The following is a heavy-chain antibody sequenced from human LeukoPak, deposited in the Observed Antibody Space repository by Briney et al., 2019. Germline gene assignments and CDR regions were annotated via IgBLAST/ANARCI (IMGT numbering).Heavy chain of an antibody. Sequence: SETLSLTCAVYGGSFSGYYWSWIRQPPGKGLEWIGEINHSGSTNYNPSLKSRVTISVDTSKNQFSLKLSSVTAADTAVYYCARKQLPLIYYYYYGMDVWGQGTTVTVSS. CDR2: INHSGST. V-gene: IGHV4-34*01. J-gene: IGHJ6*02. CDR3: ARKQLPLIYYYYYGMDV. CDR1: GGSFSGYY. D-gene: IGHD6-13*01.